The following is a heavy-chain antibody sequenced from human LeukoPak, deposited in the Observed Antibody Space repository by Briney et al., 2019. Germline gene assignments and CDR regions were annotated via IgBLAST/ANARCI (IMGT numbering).Heavy chain of an antibody. CDR2: INPNSGGT. CDR1: GYTFTGYY. V-gene: IGHV1-2*02. D-gene: IGHD6-6*01. Sequence: ASVKVSCKASGYTFTGYYMHWVRQAPGQGLEWMGWINPNSGGTNYAQKFQGRVTMTRDTSISTAYMELSRLRPDDTAVYYCARDLSIAARPGGVDYWGQGTLVTVSS. J-gene: IGHJ4*02. CDR3: ARDLSIAARPGGVDY.